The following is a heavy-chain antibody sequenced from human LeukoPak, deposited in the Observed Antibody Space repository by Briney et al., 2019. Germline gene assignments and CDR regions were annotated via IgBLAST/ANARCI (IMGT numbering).Heavy chain of an antibody. J-gene: IGHJ3*02. V-gene: IGHV1-8*01. CDR3: ARSLSGSGGSLRAFDI. CDR1: GYTFTSYD. D-gene: IGHD3-10*01. CDR2: MNPNRGKT. Sequence: ASVTVSCKASGYTFTSYDIKWVRQADGEGLEWMGWMNPNRGKTAYARKFQGSVTITTNTSISTAYMELRSLRSEDTAVYYCARSLSGSGGSLRAFDIWGQGTMVTVSS.